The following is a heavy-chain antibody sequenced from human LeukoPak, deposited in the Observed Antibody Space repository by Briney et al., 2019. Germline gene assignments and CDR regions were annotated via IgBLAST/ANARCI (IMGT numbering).Heavy chain of an antibody. D-gene: IGHD7-27*01. Sequence: GGSLRLSCAASGFTFSSYTMSWVRQAPGKGLEWVSTITTSDGNTYYADSVKGQFTVSRDNSKNTLFLQMNSLRAEDTAVYYCAKDGGLWVSAHWGDSWGRGTLVTVSS. CDR3: AKDGGLWVSAHWGDS. CDR1: GFTFSSYT. V-gene: IGHV3-23*01. J-gene: IGHJ4*02. CDR2: ITTSDGNT.